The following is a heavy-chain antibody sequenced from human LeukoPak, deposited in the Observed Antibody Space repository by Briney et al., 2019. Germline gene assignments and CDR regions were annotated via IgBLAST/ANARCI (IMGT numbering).Heavy chain of an antibody. CDR3: AKDRDYYGPPGQDFDY. CDR1: GYTFTSYD. J-gene: IGHJ4*02. V-gene: IGHV1-8*01. D-gene: IGHD3-10*01. CDR2: MNPNSGNT. Sequence: ASVKGSCRASGYTFTSYDINWVRQATGQGLEWMGWMNPNSGNTGYAQKFQGRVTMTRNTSISTAYMELSSLRSEDTAVYYCAKDRDYYGPPGQDFDYWGQGTLVTVSS.